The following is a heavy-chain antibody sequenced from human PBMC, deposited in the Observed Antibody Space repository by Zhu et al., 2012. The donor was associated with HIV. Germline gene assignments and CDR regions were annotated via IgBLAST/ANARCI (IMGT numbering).Heavy chain of an antibody. J-gene: IGHJ3*01. CDR2: IYYSGST. D-gene: IGHD6-19*01. CDR3: ARTRTSGWYSYAFDV. Sequence: QVQLQESGPGLVKPSETLSLTCTVSGGSISSSFYYWGWIRQPPGKGLEWIGSIYYSGSTYYNPSLKSRVTISVDTSKNQFSLKLSSVTAADTALYYCARTRTSGWYSYAFDVWGQGTMVTVSS. V-gene: IGHV4-39*01. CDR1: GGSISSSFYY.